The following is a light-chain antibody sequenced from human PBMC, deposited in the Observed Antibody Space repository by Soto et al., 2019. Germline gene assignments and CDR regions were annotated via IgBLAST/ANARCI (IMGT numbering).Light chain of an antibody. V-gene: IGLV2-14*01. Sequence: QSVLTQPASVSGSPGQSITISCTGTSSDIGSHNFVSWHQQHPGKAPKFIIYGVSNRPSGVSNRFSGSKSGNTASLTISGLQADDEDDYYCSSYTSTYIWVFGGGTKLTVL. CDR2: GVS. CDR1: SSDIGSHNF. J-gene: IGLJ3*02. CDR3: SSYTSTYIWV.